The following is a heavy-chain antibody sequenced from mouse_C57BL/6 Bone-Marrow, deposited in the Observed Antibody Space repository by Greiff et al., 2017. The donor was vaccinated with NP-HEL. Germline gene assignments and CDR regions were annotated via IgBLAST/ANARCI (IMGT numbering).Heavy chain of an antibody. CDR2: IRLKSDNYAT. Sequence: EVKVEESGGGLVQPGGSMKLSCVASGFTFSNYWMNWVRQSPEKGLEWVAQIRLKSDNYATHYAESVKGRFTISRDDSKSSVYLQMNNLRAEDTGIYYCTGENYYGSRGAWFAYWGQGTLVTVSA. V-gene: IGHV6-3*01. CDR3: TGENYYGSRGAWFAY. J-gene: IGHJ3*01. D-gene: IGHD1-1*01. CDR1: GFTFSNYW.